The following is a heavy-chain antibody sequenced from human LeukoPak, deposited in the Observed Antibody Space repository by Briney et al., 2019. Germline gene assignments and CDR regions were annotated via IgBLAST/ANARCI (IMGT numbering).Heavy chain of an antibody. V-gene: IGHV3-74*01. Sequence: GSLRFSCAASGFTFSSHWMHWVRQAPGKGLVWVSRIKDDGSHTNYADSVKGRFTISRDNAKNTLSLQMNSLRAEDTAVYYCARGSGIITGIDEWGQGTLVTVSS. CDR1: GFTFSSHW. CDR3: ARGSGIITGIDE. J-gene: IGHJ4*02. D-gene: IGHD6-25*01. CDR2: IKDDGSHT.